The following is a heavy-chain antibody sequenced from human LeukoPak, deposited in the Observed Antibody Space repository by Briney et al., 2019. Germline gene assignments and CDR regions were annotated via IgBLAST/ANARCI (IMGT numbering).Heavy chain of an antibody. CDR1: GYTFNSYH. CDR3: ARDSGVYSPAL. J-gene: IGHJ4*02. D-gene: IGHD6-6*01. V-gene: IGHV1-46*02. Sequence: PGASVKVSCKASGYTFNSYHMHWVRQAPGRGLEWMAKIDPRGDTTVYAQKFQGRVSLTRDTSTSTVYMDLSSLMSDDTAVYYCARDSGVYSPALWGQGTLVIVSS. CDR2: IDPRGDTT.